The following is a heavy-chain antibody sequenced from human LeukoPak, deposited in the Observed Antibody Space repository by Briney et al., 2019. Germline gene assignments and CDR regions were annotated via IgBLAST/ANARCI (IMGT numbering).Heavy chain of an antibody. J-gene: IGHJ6*03. CDR1: GYTFTNYG. D-gene: IGHD3-10*01. Sequence: ASVKVSCKASGYTFTNYGISWVRQAPGQGLEWMGWISAYNANTNFAQKLQGRVTMTTDTSTSTAYMELRSLRSDDTAVYYCARESMVRSPYYYYYYMDVWGKGTTVTISS. CDR2: ISAYNANT. V-gene: IGHV1-18*01. CDR3: ARESMVRSPYYYYYYMDV.